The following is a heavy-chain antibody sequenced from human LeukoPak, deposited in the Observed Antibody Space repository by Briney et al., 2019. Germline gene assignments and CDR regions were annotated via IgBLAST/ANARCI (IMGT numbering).Heavy chain of an antibody. D-gene: IGHD5-18*01. CDR2: IFRTGST. Sequence: SETLSLTCAVSGGSIDSSSYYWGWIRQPPGKGLEWIGSIFRTGSTYYSASLKSRVSISVDTSKNQFSLKLSSVTAADTAVYYCARGPGHSGYSYGWYYYWGQGTLVTVSS. CDR1: GGSIDSSSYY. V-gene: IGHV4-39*01. CDR3: ARGPGHSGYSYGWYYY. J-gene: IGHJ4*02.